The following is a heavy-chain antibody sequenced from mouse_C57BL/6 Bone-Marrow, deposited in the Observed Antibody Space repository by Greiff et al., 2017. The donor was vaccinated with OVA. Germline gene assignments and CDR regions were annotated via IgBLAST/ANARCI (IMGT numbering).Heavy chain of an antibody. J-gene: IGHJ4*01. CDR1: GFTFSNYW. Sequence: EVKVVESGGGLVQPGGSMKLSCVASGFTFSNYWMNWVRQSPEKGLEWVAQIRLKSDNYATHYAESVKGRFTISRDDSKSSVYLQMNNLRAEDTGIYYCTGPSYYGSSSYAMDYWGQGTSVTVSS. D-gene: IGHD1-1*01. CDR3: TGPSYYGSSSYAMDY. CDR2: IRLKSDNYAT. V-gene: IGHV6-3*01.